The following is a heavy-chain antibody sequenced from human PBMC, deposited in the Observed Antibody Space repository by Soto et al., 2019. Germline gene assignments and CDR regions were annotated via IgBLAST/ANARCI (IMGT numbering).Heavy chain of an antibody. Sequence: SETLSLTCTISGGSISVYYWSWVRQPPGHELEWIGYIYASGSPYYNPSLRSRVTISADASKNQISLKLTSPTAADTAVYYCARGVGSSPPRYWGRGTLVTVSS. J-gene: IGHJ4*02. V-gene: IGHV4-59*01. CDR1: GGSISVYY. CDR2: IYASGSP. D-gene: IGHD1-26*01. CDR3: ARGVGSSPPRY.